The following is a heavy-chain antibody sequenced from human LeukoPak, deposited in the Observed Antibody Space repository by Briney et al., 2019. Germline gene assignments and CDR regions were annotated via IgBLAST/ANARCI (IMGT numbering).Heavy chain of an antibody. V-gene: IGHV3-48*01. J-gene: IGHJ4*02. D-gene: IGHD6-13*01. CDR1: GFTFSYYS. CDR2: VSSSGSTI. CDR3: ARGRGSSNYFDY. Sequence: SGGSLRLSCAASGFTFSYYSINWVRQAPGKGLEWVSSVSSSGSTIYYADSVKGRFSMSRDNAKNSVYLQMTSLRGEDTAAYYCARGRGSSNYFDYWSQGTLVTASS.